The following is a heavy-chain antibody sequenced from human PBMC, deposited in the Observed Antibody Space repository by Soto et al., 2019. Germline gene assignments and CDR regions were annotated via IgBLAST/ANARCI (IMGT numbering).Heavy chain of an antibody. J-gene: IGHJ5*02. CDR1: GFSLTTNGAG. Sequence: QITLKESGPTLVKPTQTLTLTCTFSGFSLTTNGAGVGWIRQPPGEALEWLTLLYWDGNKRYSPSLKNRLTITKDTSKSQVVLTMSNMDPVDIATYYCVSGSFPNWFDPWGQGILVTVSA. CDR3: VSGSFPNWFDP. V-gene: IGHV2-5*02. D-gene: IGHD3-10*01. CDR2: LYWDGNK.